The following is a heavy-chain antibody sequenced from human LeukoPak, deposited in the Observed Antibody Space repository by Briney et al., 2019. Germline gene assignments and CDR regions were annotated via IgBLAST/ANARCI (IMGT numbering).Heavy chain of an antibody. CDR3: ARVGFWSGYYYFDY. CDR1: GGSFSGYY. V-gene: IGHV4-34*01. J-gene: IGHJ4*02. CDR2: INHSGST. Sequence: SETLSLTCAVYGGSFSGYYWSWIRQPPGKGLEWTGEINHSGSTNYNPSLKSRVTISVDTSKNQFSLKLSSVTAADTAVYYCARVGFWSGYYYFDYWGQGTLVTVSS. D-gene: IGHD3-3*01.